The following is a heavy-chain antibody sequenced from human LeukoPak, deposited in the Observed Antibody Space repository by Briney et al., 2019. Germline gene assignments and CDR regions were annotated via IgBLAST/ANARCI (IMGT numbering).Heavy chain of an antibody. CDR1: GGTFSSYA. CDR2: INPSGGGT. J-gene: IGHJ4*02. Sequence: ASVTVSCKASGGTFSSYAISWVRQAPGQGLEWMGIINPSGGGTTYAQKFQGRVTMTRDTSTSTVFMELSSLRSEDTAVYYRTRDAAPSAKYYFDFWGQGTLVTVSS. CDR3: TRDAAPSAKYYFDF. D-gene: IGHD2-15*01. V-gene: IGHV1-46*01.